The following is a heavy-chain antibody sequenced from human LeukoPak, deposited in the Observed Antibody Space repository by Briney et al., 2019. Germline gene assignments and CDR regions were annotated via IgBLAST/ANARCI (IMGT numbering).Heavy chain of an antibody. Sequence: ASVKVSCKASGYTFIDYYMHWVRQAPGQGLEWIGWISPNSGGTKYVQKFQGRVTMTRDTSITTVYMELSGLSFDDTAVYYCARGGGRYSVDYWGQGTLVTVSS. CDR2: ISPNSGGT. J-gene: IGHJ4*02. V-gene: IGHV1-2*02. CDR1: GYTFIDYY. D-gene: IGHD1-26*01. CDR3: ARGGGRYSVDY.